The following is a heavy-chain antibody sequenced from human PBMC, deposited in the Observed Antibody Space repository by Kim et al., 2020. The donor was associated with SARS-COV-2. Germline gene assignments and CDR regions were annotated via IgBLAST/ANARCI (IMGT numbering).Heavy chain of an antibody. V-gene: IGHV5-10-1*01. CDR1: GYSFTSYW. CDR3: ARFTIFGVEPLGFDY. CDR2: IDPSDSYT. Sequence: GESLKISCKGSGYSFTSYWISWVRQMPGKGLEWMGRIDPSDSYTNYSPSFQGHVTISADKSISTAYLQWSSLKASDTAMYYCARFTIFGVEPLGFDYWGQGTLVTVSS. J-gene: IGHJ4*02. D-gene: IGHD3-3*01.